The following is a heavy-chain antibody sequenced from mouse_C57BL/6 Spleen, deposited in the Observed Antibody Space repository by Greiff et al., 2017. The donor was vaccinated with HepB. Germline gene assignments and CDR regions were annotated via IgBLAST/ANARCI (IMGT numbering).Heavy chain of an antibody. Sequence: QVQLQQSGPELVKPGASVKISCKASGYSFTSYYIHWVKQRPGQGLEWIGWIYPGSGNTKYNEKFKGKATLTADTSSSTAYMQLSSLTSENSAVYYCARSGYYGSSYDWYFDVWGTGTTVTVSS. D-gene: IGHD1-1*01. CDR3: ARSGYYGSSYDWYFDV. CDR2: IYPGSGNT. CDR1: GYSFTSYY. V-gene: IGHV1-66*01. J-gene: IGHJ1*03.